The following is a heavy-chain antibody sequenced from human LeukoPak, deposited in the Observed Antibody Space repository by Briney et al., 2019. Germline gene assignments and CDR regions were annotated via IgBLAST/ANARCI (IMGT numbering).Heavy chain of an antibody. CDR2: ISSNGGST. Sequence: PGGSLRLSCAASGFTFSSYAMHWVRQAPGKGLEYVSAISSNGGSTYYANSVKGRFTISRDNSKNTLYLQMGSLRAEGMAVYYCARGNDAFDIWGQGTMVTVSS. CDR3: ARGNDAFDI. V-gene: IGHV3-64*01. J-gene: IGHJ3*02. CDR1: GFTFSSYA.